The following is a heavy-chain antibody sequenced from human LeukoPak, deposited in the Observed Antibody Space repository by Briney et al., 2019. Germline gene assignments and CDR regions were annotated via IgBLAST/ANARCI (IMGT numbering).Heavy chain of an antibody. Sequence: LTGGSLRLSCAASGFTFSSYGMHWVRQAPGKGLEWVAVISYDGSNKYYADSVKGRFTISRDNSKNTLYLQMNSLRAEDTAVYYCAKNVVQGVTPRFDYWGQGTLVTVSS. V-gene: IGHV3-30*18. CDR3: AKNVVQGVTPRFDY. CDR1: GFTFSSYG. J-gene: IGHJ4*02. D-gene: IGHD3-10*01. CDR2: ISYDGSNK.